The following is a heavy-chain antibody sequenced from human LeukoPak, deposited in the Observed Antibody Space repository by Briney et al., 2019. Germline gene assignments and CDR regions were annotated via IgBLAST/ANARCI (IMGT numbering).Heavy chain of an antibody. CDR2: ISGSGGST. D-gene: IGHD2-2*01. J-gene: IGHJ4*02. CDR1: GFTFSSYA. Sequence: GGSLRLSCAASGFTFSSYAMSWVRQAPGKGLEWVSAISGSGGSTYYADSVKGRFTISRDNSKNTLYLQMNSLRAEDTAVYYCAKDRACSSTSCPSGRYFDYWGQGTLVTVSS. CDR3: AKDRACSSTSCPSGRYFDY. V-gene: IGHV3-23*01.